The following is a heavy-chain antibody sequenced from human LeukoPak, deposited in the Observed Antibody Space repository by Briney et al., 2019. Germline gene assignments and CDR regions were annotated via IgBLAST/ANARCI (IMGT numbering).Heavy chain of an antibody. Sequence: PSETLSLTCTVSGGSISSSSYYWGWIRQPPGKGLEWIGSIYYSGSTYYNPSLKSRVTISVDTSKNQFSLKLSSVTAADTAVYYCARTYYYDSSGYYLFNWFDPWGQGTLVTVSS. CDR1: GGSISSSSYY. CDR2: IYYSGST. J-gene: IGHJ5*02. CDR3: ARTYYYDSSGYYLFNWFDP. V-gene: IGHV4-39*01. D-gene: IGHD3-22*01.